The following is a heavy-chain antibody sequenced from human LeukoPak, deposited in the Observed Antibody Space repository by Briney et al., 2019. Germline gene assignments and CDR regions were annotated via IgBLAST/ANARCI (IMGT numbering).Heavy chain of an antibody. CDR3: ARVGGGINYYYYGMDV. CDR2: IYTSGST. J-gene: IGHJ6*02. D-gene: IGHD2-15*01. CDR1: GGSISSYY. V-gene: IGHV4-4*07. Sequence: SEILSLTCTVSGGSISSYYWSWIRQPAGKGLEWIGRIYTSGSTNYNPSLKSRVTMSVVTSKNQFSLKLSSVTAADTAVYYCARVGGGINYYYYGMDVWGQGTTVTVSS.